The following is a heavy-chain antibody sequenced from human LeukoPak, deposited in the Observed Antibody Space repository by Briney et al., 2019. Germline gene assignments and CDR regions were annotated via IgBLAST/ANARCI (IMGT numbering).Heavy chain of an antibody. CDR1: GFKFSSYE. Sequence: GGSLRLSCEASGFKFSSYEMNWVRQAAGKGLEWVSYISISSTTKHYADSVKGRFTISRDNAKNSLYLQMNSLRAEDTAVYYCASLVPAYGMDVWGQGTTVTVSS. J-gene: IGHJ6*02. V-gene: IGHV3-48*03. D-gene: IGHD2-2*01. CDR2: ISISSTTK. CDR3: ASLVPAYGMDV.